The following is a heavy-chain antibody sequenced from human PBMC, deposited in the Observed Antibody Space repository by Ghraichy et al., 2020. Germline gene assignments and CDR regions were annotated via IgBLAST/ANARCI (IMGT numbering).Heavy chain of an antibody. V-gene: IGHV4-59*01. CDR2: VFYRGDT. CDR1: GGSLTSDH. CDR3: ARGGFSGGSYYSD. J-gene: IGHJ4*02. D-gene: IGHD2-15*01. Sequence: LRLSCSVSGGSLTSDHWGWIRQPLGQGLEWIGYVFYRGDTHYNPSLESRVSMSVDMARSKFSLRVTSVTAADTAVYYCARGGFSGGSYYSDWGQGVLVTVSS.